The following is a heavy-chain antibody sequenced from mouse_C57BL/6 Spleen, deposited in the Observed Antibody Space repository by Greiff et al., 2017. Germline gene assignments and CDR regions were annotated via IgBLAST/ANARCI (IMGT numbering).Heavy chain of an antibody. CDR1: GFNITNTY. D-gene: IGHD2-3*01. V-gene: IGHV14-3*01. CDR3: ADGFFDY. Sequence: VQLQQSVAELVRPGASVKLSCTASGFNITNTYMNWVKQRPEQGLEWIGRIDPANGNTKYAPKFQGKATITADTSSNTAYLQLSSLTSEDTAIYYCADGFFDYWGQGTTLTVSS. J-gene: IGHJ2*01. CDR2: IDPANGNT.